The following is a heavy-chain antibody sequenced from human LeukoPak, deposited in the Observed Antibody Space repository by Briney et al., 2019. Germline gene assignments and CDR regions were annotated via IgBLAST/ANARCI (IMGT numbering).Heavy chain of an antibody. D-gene: IGHD3-16*02. V-gene: IGHV3-33*01. CDR2: IWYDGSNK. J-gene: IGHJ4*02. CDR1: GFTFSSYG. Sequence: GGSLRLSCAAPGFTFSSYGMHWVRQAPGKGLEWVAVIWYDGSNKNYADSVKGRFTISRDNSKNTLYLQMNSLRAEDTAVYYCARDVIPSSAPSYYFDYWGQGTLVTVSS. CDR3: ARDVIPSSAPSYYFDY.